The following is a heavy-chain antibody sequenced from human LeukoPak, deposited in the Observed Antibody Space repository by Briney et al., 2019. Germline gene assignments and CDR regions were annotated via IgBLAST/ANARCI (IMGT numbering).Heavy chain of an antibody. CDR1: GGSISSGGYY. CDR3: ARSTIFGTPALDY. CDR2: IYYSGST. J-gene: IGHJ4*02. Sequence: PSQTLSLTCTVSGGSISSGGYYWSWIRQHPGKGLEWIGYIYYSGSTYYNPSLKSRVTISVDTSKNQFSLKLSSVTAADTAVYYCARSTIFGTPALDYWGQGTLVTVSS. D-gene: IGHD3-3*01. V-gene: IGHV4-31*03.